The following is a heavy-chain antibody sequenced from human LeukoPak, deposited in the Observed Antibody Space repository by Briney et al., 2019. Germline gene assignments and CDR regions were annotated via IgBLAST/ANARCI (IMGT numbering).Heavy chain of an antibody. V-gene: IGHV4-59*01. D-gene: IGHD2-2*02. CDR1: GGSISSYY. CDR2: IYYSGST. J-gene: IGHJ6*03. CDR3: ARGRLHCSSSGCYNYYYYMDV. Sequence: PSETLSLTCSVSGGSISSYYWSWIRQPPGRGLEWIGNIYYSGSTNYNPSLKSRVTVSIDTSKNQFSLRLSPVTAADTAVYYCARGRLHCSSSGCYNYYYYMDVWGEGTTVTVSS.